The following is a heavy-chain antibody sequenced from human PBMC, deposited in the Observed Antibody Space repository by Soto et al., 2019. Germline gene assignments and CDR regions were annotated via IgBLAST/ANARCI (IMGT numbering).Heavy chain of an antibody. CDR2: ISSDGGST. V-gene: IGHV3-64D*06. Sequence: PGGSLRLSCAASGFTFSSFGMHWVRQAPGKGLAYVSVISSDGGSTYYADSVKGRFTISRDNSNNTLYLQMSSLRAEDTAVYYCVKDEYCGSTSCHGYLQHWGQGTLVTVSS. J-gene: IGHJ1*01. CDR1: GFTFSSFG. CDR3: VKDEYCGSTSCHGYLQH. D-gene: IGHD2-2*01.